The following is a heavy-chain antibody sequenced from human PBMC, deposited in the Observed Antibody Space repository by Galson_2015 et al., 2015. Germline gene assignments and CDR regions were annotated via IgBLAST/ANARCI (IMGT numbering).Heavy chain of an antibody. D-gene: IGHD1-14*01. CDR2: INGGDDTT. CDR1: GLTFSPYA. CDR3: ATRTGPFDY. J-gene: IGHJ4*02. V-gene: IGHV3-23*01. Sequence: SLRLSCAASGLTFSPYAMSWFLPAPGKGLEWVSTINGGDDTTYYADSVKGRFTISRDNSKNTLYLQVNSLRAEDTAVYYCATRTGPFDYWGQGTLVSVSS.